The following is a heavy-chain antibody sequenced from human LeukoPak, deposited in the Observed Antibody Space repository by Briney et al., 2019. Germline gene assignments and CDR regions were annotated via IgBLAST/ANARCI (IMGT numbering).Heavy chain of an antibody. D-gene: IGHD4-11*01. CDR3: ARALGSKNAFDV. CDR1: GGSIGNYY. CDR2: INYSGST. Sequence: PSETLSPTCRVSGGSIGNYYWNSIRQFPGKGLQWIGFINYSGSTNYNPSLKSRVSMSVDTSRNQLSLKLSSVTAADTAVYYCARALGSKNAFDVWGQGTAVTVSS. V-gene: IGHV4-59*08. J-gene: IGHJ3*01.